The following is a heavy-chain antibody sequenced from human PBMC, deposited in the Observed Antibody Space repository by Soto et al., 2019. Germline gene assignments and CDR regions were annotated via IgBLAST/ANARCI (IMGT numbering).Heavy chain of an antibody. CDR3: ARDGPRGYCDYVALDY. Sequence: QVQLVQSGAEVKKPGASVKVSCKAAGYTFTSYYMHWVRQAPGQGLEWMGIINPSGGSTSYAQKFQGRVTMTRDTSTSTVYMELSSLRSEDTAVYYCARDGPRGYCDYVALDYWGQGTLVTVSS. V-gene: IGHV1-46*01. CDR2: INPSGGST. J-gene: IGHJ4*02. D-gene: IGHD4-17*01. CDR1: GYTFTSYY.